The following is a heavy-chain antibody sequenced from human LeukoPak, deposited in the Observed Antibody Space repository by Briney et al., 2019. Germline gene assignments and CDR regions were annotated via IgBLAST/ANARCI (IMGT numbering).Heavy chain of an antibody. J-gene: IGHJ4*02. CDR1: GGSISSSSYY. Sequence: SETLSLTCTVSGGSISSSSYYWGWIRQPPGKGLEWNGSIYYSGSTYYNPSLKSRVTISVDTSKNQFSLKLSSVTAADTAVYYCASRRRLVVPAAIDYWGQGTLVTVSS. D-gene: IGHD2-2*02. CDR2: IYYSGST. CDR3: ASRRRLVVPAAIDY. V-gene: IGHV4-39*01.